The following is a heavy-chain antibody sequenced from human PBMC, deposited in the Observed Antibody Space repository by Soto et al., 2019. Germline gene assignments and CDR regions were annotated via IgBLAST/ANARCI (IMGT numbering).Heavy chain of an antibody. J-gene: IGHJ6*03. CDR3: ARIGPSVRVTMVRGAPYYYYYYMDV. V-gene: IGHV3-7*01. CDR2: IKQDGSEK. D-gene: IGHD3-10*01. CDR1: GFTFSSYW. Sequence: GGSLRLSCAASGFTFSSYWMSWVRQAPGKGLEWVANIKQDGSEKYYVDSVKGRFTISRDNAKNSLYLQMNSLRAEDTAVYYCARIGPSVRVTMVRGAPYYYYYYMDVWGKGTTVTVSS.